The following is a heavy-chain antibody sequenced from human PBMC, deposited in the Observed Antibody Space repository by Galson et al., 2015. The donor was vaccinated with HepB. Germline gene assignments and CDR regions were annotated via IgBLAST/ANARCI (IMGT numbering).Heavy chain of an antibody. V-gene: IGHV3-30*04. J-gene: IGHJ4*02. CDR2: ISYDGSNK. CDR3: ARDYGDYDSSFDY. D-gene: IGHD4-17*01. Sequence: SLRLSCAASGFTFSSYAMHWVRQAPGKGLEWVAVISYDGSNKYYADSVKGRFTISRDNSKNTLYLQMNSLRAEDTAVYYCARDYGDYDSSFDYWGQGTLVTVSS. CDR1: GFTFSSYA.